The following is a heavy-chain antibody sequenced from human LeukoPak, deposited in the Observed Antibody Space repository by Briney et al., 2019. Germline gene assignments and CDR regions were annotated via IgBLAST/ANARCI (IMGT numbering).Heavy chain of an antibody. CDR2: IKTDGSVT. CDR1: GFTFSDYW. Sequence: PGGSLSLSCAASGFTFSDYWMHWVRQAPGKGLVWVSHIKTDGSVTDYADPVKGRFTISRDNARNTVYLQMHSLRAEDTAVYYCARDANRSFNYWGQGILVTVSS. J-gene: IGHJ4*02. V-gene: IGHV3-74*01. CDR3: ARDANRSFNY.